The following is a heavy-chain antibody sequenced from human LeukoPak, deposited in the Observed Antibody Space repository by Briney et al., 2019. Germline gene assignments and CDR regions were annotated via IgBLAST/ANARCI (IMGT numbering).Heavy chain of an antibody. Sequence: GASLMISCKGFGSSFTSYWITWVRQLPGKGLEWMGRIDPSDSYANYSPSFEGHVTISADTSISTAYLQWTSLKASDTAIYYCARQLWFGESVGWFDPWGQGTLVTVSS. V-gene: IGHV5-10-1*01. J-gene: IGHJ5*02. CDR3: ARQLWFGESVGWFDP. D-gene: IGHD3-10*01. CDR2: IDPSDSYA. CDR1: GSSFTSYW.